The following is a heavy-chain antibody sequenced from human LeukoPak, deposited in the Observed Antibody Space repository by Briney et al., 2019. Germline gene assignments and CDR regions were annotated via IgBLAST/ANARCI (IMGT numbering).Heavy chain of an antibody. CDR2: INHSGST. Sequence: SETLSLTCAVYGGSFSGYYWSWIRQPPGKGLEWIGEINHSGSTNYNPSLKSRVTISVDRSKNQFSLKLGSVTAADTAMYFCARTPTYCGGDCYYFDPWGQGTLVTVSS. CDR3: ARTPTYCGGDCYYFDP. CDR1: GGSFSGYY. D-gene: IGHD2-21*02. J-gene: IGHJ5*02. V-gene: IGHV4-34*01.